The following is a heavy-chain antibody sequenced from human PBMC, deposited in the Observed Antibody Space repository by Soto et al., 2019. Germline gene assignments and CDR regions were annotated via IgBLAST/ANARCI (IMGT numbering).Heavy chain of an antibody. CDR2: MNPGSGDT. CDR1: WSSFTKND. Sequence: SVQLSCKSSWSSFTKNDVSCWRQAPEQGLEWMGWMNPGSGDTGYAQKFQGRVTMTRDISIATAYMELSSLRSDDTAIYYCARMETFGSLNWFDPWVQGTLVTVSS. CDR3: ARMETFGSLNWFDP. V-gene: IGHV1-8*01. J-gene: IGHJ5*02. D-gene: IGHD3-16*01.